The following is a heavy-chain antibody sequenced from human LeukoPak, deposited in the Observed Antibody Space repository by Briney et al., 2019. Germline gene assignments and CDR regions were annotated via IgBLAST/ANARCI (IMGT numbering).Heavy chain of an antibody. J-gene: IGHJ5*02. CDR2: IYYSGST. CDR3: ARDGDGYNSNWFDP. D-gene: IGHD5-24*01. CDR1: GGSISSYY. V-gene: IGHV4-59*01. Sequence: SETLSLTCTVSGGSISSYYWSWIRQPPGKGLEWIGYIYYSGSTNYNPSLKSRVTISVDTSKNQFSLKLSSVTAADTAVYYCARDGDGYNSNWFDPWGQGTLVTVSS.